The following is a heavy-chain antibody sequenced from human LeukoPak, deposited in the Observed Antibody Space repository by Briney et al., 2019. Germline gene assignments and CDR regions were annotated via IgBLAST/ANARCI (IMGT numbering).Heavy chain of an antibody. Sequence: GRSLRLSCAASGFTFSRYAMHWVRQAPGKGLGWVAVISYDGSNKYYADSVKGRFTISRDNSKNTLYLQMNSLTAEDTAVYYCARVGGSNVHVFYYMDVCGKGTTVTVSS. J-gene: IGHJ6*03. CDR3: ARVGGSNVHVFYYMDV. V-gene: IGHV3-30*01. CDR1: GFTFSRYA. D-gene: IGHD2-8*01. CDR2: ISYDGSNK.